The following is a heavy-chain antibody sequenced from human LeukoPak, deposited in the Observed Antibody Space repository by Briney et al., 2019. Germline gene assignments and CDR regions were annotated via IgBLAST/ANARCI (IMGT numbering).Heavy chain of an antibody. V-gene: IGHV4-39*01. CDR2: IYYSGST. CDR3: ARQGLGYCSSTSCYGNWFDP. D-gene: IGHD2-2*01. CDR1: GGSISSSSYY. J-gene: IGHJ5*02. Sequence: PSETLSLTCTVSGGSISSSSYYWGWIRQPPGKGLEWIGSIYYSGSTYYNPSLKSRVTISVDTSKDQFSLKLSSVTAAGTAVYYCARQGLGYCSSTSCYGNWFDPWGQGTLVTVSS.